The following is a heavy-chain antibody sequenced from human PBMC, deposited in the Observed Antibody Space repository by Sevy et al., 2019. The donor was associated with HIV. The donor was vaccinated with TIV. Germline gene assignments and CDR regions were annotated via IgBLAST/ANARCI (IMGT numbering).Heavy chain of an antibody. V-gene: IGHV1-3*01. Sequence: ASVKVSCKASGYTFTSYAMHWVRQAPGQRLEWMGWINAGNGNTKYSQKFQGRVTITRDTSASTAYMELSSLRSEDTAVHYCATPLAVTGYFDYWGQGTLVTVSS. CDR3: ATPLAVTGYFDY. CDR1: GYTFTSYA. J-gene: IGHJ4*02. CDR2: INAGNGNT. D-gene: IGHD6-19*01.